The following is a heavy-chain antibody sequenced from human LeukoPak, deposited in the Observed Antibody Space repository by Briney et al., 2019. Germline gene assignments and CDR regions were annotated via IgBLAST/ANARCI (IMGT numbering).Heavy chain of an antibody. V-gene: IGHV3-11*04. Sequence: GGSLRFSCAASGFTFSDYYMSWIRQAPGKGLEWVSYISSSGSTIYYADSVKGRFTISRDNAKNSLYLQMNSLRAEDTAVYYCASVLRFSPYYFDYWGQGTLVTVSS. D-gene: IGHD3-3*01. CDR1: GFTFSDYY. J-gene: IGHJ4*02. CDR2: ISSSGSTI. CDR3: ASVLRFSPYYFDY.